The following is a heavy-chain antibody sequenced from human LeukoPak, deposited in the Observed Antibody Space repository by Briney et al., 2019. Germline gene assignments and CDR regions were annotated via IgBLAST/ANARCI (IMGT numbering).Heavy chain of an antibody. CDR1: GFSFSSYL. V-gene: IGHV3-74*03. D-gene: IGHD2/OR15-2a*01. CDR2: ISPDGSSA. J-gene: IGHJ4*02. Sequence: GGSLRLSCAASGFSFSSYLMHWVRQAPGKGLVWVARISPDGSSALSADSVRGRFTISRDNADNTLYLQLNSLRAEDTAVYYCARVSFCPRCHFDYWGQGTLVTVSS. CDR3: ARVSFCPRCHFDY.